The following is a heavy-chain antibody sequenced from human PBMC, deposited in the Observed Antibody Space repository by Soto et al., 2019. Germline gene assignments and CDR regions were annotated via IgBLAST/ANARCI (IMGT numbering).Heavy chain of an antibody. D-gene: IGHD2-2*01. J-gene: IGHJ6*02. CDR1: GYSFTSYG. CDR3: ARDLTIVPATHPRLENYGMDV. V-gene: IGHV1-18*01. CDR2: ISPYNGHT. Sequence: ASVKVSCKASGYSFTSYGISWVRRAPGQGLEWMGWISPYNGHTQFVERFQGRVTMTIDTSTKTAYMELRNLRSDDTAHYYCARDLTIVPATHPRLENYGMDVWGQGTTVTVPS.